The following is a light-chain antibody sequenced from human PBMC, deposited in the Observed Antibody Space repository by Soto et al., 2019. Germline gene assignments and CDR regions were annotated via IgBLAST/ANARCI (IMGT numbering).Light chain of an antibody. Sequence: EILLMQSPGTLSLSPGERATLSCRASQTLRRTYIAWYQQKPGQAPRLLIYETSSRDTGIPDRFSGSGSQTDFTLTISRLEPEDFEVYYCQQRSNWPITFGQGTRLEIK. CDR2: ETS. CDR1: QTLRRTY. J-gene: IGKJ5*01. V-gene: IGKV3D-20*02. CDR3: QQRSNWPIT.